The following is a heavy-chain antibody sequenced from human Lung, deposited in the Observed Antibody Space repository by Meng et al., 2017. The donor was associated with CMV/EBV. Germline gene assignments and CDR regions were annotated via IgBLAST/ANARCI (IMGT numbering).Heavy chain of an antibody. CDR1: GFSVSNYG. V-gene: IGHV3-21*01. Sequence: EVQLVESGGGLVKPGGSLRLSGAASGFSVSNYGMSWVRQAPGKGLEWLSSIGSGGIYIFYADSVKGRFTISRDNAKNSLYLQRNSLRAEDTAVYFCARDRDDIVAAPANWFDTWGQGTLVTVVS. D-gene: IGHD2-2*01. J-gene: IGHJ5*02. CDR2: IGSGGIYI. CDR3: ARDRDDIVAAPANWFDT.